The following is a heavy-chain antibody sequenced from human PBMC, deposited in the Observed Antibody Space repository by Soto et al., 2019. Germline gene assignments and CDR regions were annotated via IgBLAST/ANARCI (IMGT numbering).Heavy chain of an antibody. V-gene: IGHV3-23*01. D-gene: IGHD2-21*01. CDR1: GFTFSNYA. J-gene: IGHJ4*02. CDR2: ISGGGNT. CDR3: AKVARSSSGSDGYKFDY. Sequence: EVQLLEFGGHLVQPGGSLRLSCAASGFTFSNYAMTWVRRAPGKGLEWVSSISGGGNTYYADSVKGRFTIARDNAKSTLYLQMDSLRVEDTAVYYCAKVARSSSGSDGYKFDYWGQGTLVTVSS.